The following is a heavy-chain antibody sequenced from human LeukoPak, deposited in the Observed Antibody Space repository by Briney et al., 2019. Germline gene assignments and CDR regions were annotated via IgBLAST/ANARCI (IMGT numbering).Heavy chain of an antibody. CDR3: AKTRPLDSSSWSHGDY. CDR2: ISNSSSTT. V-gene: IGHV3-23*01. CDR1: GFTFSNSA. D-gene: IGHD6-13*01. Sequence: PGGSLRLSCAASGFTFSNSAMNWVRQAPGQGLEWVSVISNSSSTTYYADSVKGRFTISRDNSKNTLFLQMNSLRVEDTAVYYCAKTRPLDSSSWSHGDYWGQGTLVTVSS. J-gene: IGHJ4*02.